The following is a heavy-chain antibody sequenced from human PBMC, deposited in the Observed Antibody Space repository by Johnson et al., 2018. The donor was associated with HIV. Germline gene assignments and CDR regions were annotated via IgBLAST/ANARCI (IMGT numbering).Heavy chain of an antibody. CDR1: GFTVSSNY. CDR2: SWNSGSI. Sequence: VRLVETGGGLIQPGGSLRLSCAASGFTVSSNYMSWVRQAPGKGLEWVSGISWNSGSIGYADSVKGRFTISRDNAKKSLYLQMNSLRAEDTAVYYCAGDMGTHAFDIWGQGTMVTVSS. D-gene: IGHD7-27*01. J-gene: IGHJ3*02. CDR3: AGDMGTHAFDI. V-gene: IGHV3-53*03.